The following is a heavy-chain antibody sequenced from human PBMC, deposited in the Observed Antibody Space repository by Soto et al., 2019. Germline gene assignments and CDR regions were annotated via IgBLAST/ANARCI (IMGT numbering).Heavy chain of an antibody. V-gene: IGHV3-30*18. Sequence: QVQLVESGGGVVQPGRSLRLSCAASGLTFSDYGMHWVRQAPGKGLEWVAVISHHGNSHYYADSVKGRFTISRDNSKNTLYLQMNSLRAEDTAVYFCVKDAGTVEFLKWRTLILWGRGTLVTVSS. CDR1: GLTFSDYG. CDR2: ISHHGNSH. CDR3: VKDAGTVEFLKWRTLIL. J-gene: IGHJ2*01. D-gene: IGHD2-15*01.